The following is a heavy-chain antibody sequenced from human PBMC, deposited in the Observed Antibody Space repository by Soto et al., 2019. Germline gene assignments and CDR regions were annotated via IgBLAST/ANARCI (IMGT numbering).Heavy chain of an antibody. CDR3: ARNLESFGVVSPRYYYYMDV. J-gene: IGHJ6*03. Sequence: ASVKVSCKASGYTFTSYYMHWVRQAPGQGLEWMGIINPSGGSTSYAQKFQGRVTMTRDTSTSTVYMELSSLRSEDTAVYYCARNLESFGVVSPRYYYYMDVWGKGTTVTVSS. CDR1: GYTFTSYY. D-gene: IGHD3-3*01. CDR2: INPSGGST. V-gene: IGHV1-46*03.